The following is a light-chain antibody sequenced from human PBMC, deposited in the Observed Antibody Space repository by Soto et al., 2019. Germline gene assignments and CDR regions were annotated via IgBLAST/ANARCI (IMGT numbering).Light chain of an antibody. CDR2: EGS. V-gene: IGLV2-23*01. J-gene: IGLJ1*01. Sequence: QSALTQPASVSGSPGQSITISCTGTSSDVGSYNLVSWYQQHPGKAPKLMIYEGSKRPSGVSNRFSGSKSGNTASLTISGLQAEDFADYYCCPYARSSPSRFGTGTRVT. CDR3: CPYARSSPSR. CDR1: SSDVGSYNL.